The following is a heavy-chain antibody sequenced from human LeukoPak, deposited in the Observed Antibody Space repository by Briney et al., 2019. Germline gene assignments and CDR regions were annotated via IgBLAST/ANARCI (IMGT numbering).Heavy chain of an antibody. CDR1: GFTFSNAW. V-gene: IGHV3-15*01. Sequence: GGSLRLSCAASGFTFSNAWTSWDRHAPGNVLEWVGRIKSKTDGGTTEYGGPVKGRFTMSRDDSKDRLYMQMNSLNAEETAVYYCTTYGMVRGLWGQGTLVTVSS. J-gene: IGHJ4*02. CDR2: IKSKTDGGTT. CDR3: TTYGMVRGL. D-gene: IGHD3-10*01.